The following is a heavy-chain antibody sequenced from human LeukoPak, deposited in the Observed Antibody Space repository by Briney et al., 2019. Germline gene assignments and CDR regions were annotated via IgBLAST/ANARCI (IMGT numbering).Heavy chain of an antibody. CDR2: ISGSGDIT. CDR3: AKRAEDSNGYYLCYFDY. V-gene: IGHV3-23*01. D-gene: IGHD3-22*01. CDR1: GFTFSNYA. J-gene: IGHJ4*02. Sequence: GGSLRLSCAASGFTFSNYAMSWVRQAPGKGLEWVSSISGSGDITYYTDSVKGRFTISRDNSKNTLYLQMNSLRAEDTAVYYCAKRAEDSNGYYLCYFDYWGQGTLVTVSS.